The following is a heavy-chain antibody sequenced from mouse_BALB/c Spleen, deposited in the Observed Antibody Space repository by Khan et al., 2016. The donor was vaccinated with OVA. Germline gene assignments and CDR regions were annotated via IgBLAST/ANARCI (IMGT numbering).Heavy chain of an antibody. D-gene: IGHD1-1*01. CDR2: INPTTGYT. CDR3: VKLGSSSAWFTY. Sequence: QVQLKQSGAEPAKPGASVKMSCKASGYTFTNFWMHWVKQRPGQGLEWIGYINPTTGYTEYNQKFKDKATMTADKSSSTAYMQLSSLTSEDSAGYYCVKLGSSSAWFTYWGQGTLVTVSA. V-gene: IGHV1-7*01. J-gene: IGHJ3*01. CDR1: GYTFTNFW.